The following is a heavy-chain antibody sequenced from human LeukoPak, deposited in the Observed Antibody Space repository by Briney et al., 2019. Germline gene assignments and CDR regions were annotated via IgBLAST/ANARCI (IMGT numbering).Heavy chain of an antibody. CDR3: TRDRGSGTYLDY. CDR2: ISSSGSTK. V-gene: IGHV3-48*01. D-gene: IGHD1-26*01. J-gene: IGHJ4*02. Sequence: GGSLRLSCAASGFTFGSYSMNWVRQAPGKGLEWVSYISSSGSTKYYADSVKGRFTISRDNAKNSLYLQMNSLRAEDTAVYYCTRDRGSGTYLDYWGQGTLVTVSS. CDR1: GFTFGSYS.